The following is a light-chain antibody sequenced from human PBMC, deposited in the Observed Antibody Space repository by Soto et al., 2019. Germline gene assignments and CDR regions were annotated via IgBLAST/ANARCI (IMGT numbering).Light chain of an antibody. J-gene: IGKJ1*01. Sequence: ETVLTQSPGTLSLSPGERATLSCRASQSVNGNYLAWYQQKPGQAPRLLIYGTSSRATGIPDRFSGSGSGTDFTLIISRLEPEDFAVYYCQQCGSLTGKCGQGTKVDIK. CDR2: GTS. CDR1: QSVNGNY. CDR3: QQCGSLTGK. V-gene: IGKV3-20*01.